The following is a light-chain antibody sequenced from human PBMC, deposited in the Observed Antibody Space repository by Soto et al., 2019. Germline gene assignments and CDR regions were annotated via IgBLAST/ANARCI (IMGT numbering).Light chain of an antibody. CDR2: TLS. J-gene: IGKJ5*01. V-gene: IGKV2-40*01. CDR1: QNLLHSNGYNY. Sequence: EIVLTQSPLSLSVTPGEPASISCRSSQNLLHSNGYNYLDWYLQKPGQSPQLLIYTLSSRASGVPDGFSGSGSGSAFTLEISRVEAEDVGIYYCMQRLEFPITFGQGTRLEIK. CDR3: MQRLEFPIT.